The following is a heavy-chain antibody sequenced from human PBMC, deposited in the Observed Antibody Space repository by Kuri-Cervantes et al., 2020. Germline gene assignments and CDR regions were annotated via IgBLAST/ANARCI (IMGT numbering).Heavy chain of an antibody. Sequence: SETLSLTCTVSGGSISSGDYYWSWIRQPPGKGLEWIGYIYYSGSTYYNPSLKSRVTISVDTSKNQFSLKLSSVTAADTAVYYCARGDNYYYYGMDVWGQGTRVTVSS. J-gene: IGHJ6*02. CDR3: ARGDNYYYYGMDV. CDR2: IYYSGST. D-gene: IGHD2-15*01. V-gene: IGHV4-30-4*02. CDR1: GGSISSGDYY.